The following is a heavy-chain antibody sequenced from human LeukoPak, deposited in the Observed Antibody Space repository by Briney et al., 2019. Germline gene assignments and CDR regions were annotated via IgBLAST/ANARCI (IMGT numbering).Heavy chain of an antibody. D-gene: IGHD6-6*01. V-gene: IGHV4-4*07. J-gene: IGHJ6*03. CDR3: ARDRGEYSSSSAYYSYMDV. Sequence: SETLSLTCTVSGGSISSYYWSWIRQPAGKGLEWIGRFYTSGSTNYNPSLKSRVTMSVDTSKNQFSLKLTSVTAADTAVYNCARDRGEYSSSSAYYSYMDVWGKGTTVTVSS. CDR2: FYTSGST. CDR1: GGSISSYY.